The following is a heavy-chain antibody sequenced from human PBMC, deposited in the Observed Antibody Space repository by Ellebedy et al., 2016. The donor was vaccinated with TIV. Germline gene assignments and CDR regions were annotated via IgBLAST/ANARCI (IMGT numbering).Heavy chain of an antibody. CDR2: IYSGGST. V-gene: IGHV3-53*01. Sequence: GESLKISCAASGFTVSSNYMSWVRQAPGKGLEWVSVIYSGGSTYYADSVKGLFTISRDNSKNTLYLQMNSLRAEYTAVYYCARSPSGWYMDTSHAWFDPWGQGTLVTVSS. CDR3: ARSPSGWYMDTSHAWFDP. CDR1: GFTVSSNY. J-gene: IGHJ5*02. D-gene: IGHD6-19*01.